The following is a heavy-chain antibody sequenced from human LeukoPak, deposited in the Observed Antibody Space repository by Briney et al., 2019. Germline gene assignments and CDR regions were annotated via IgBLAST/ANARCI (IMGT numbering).Heavy chain of an antibody. CDR2: IYYSGST. V-gene: IGHV4-30-4*01. Sequence: SETLSLTCTVSGGSISSGDSYWSWIRQPPGKGLEWIGYIYYSGSTYYNPSLKSRVTISVDTSKNQFSLKLNSVTAADTAVYYCARGRGGDPEGIWYYFYGMDVWGQGTTVTVSS. J-gene: IGHJ6*02. CDR1: GGSISSGDSY. CDR3: ARGRGGDPEGIWYYFYGMDV. D-gene: IGHD2-21*02.